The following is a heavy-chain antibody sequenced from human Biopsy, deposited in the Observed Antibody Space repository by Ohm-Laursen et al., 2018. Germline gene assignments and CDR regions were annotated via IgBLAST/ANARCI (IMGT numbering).Heavy chain of an antibody. CDR1: GATFSSIG. V-gene: IGHV1-69*04. Sequence: SSVKVSCKVSGATFSSIGITWVRQVPGQGLEWMGRISPISDTAHYAQKFQGRVTISADKSTGTAFMELSSLRSEDTAVYYCARTFGESFYGLSCDPWGQGSLVTVSS. J-gene: IGHJ5*01. D-gene: IGHD2/OR15-2a*01. CDR3: ARTFGESFYGLSCDP. CDR2: ISPISDTA.